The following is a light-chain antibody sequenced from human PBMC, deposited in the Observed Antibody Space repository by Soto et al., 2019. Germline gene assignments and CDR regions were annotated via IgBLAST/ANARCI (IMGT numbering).Light chain of an antibody. CDR2: EVT. V-gene: IGLV2-14*01. Sequence: QSALTQPASVSGSPGQSITISCTGTSSDVGGYDFVSWYQQHPGKAPKLMIYEVTNRPSGVSKRFSGSKSGNMASLTISGLQAEDEADYYCSSYTSSSTPLYVFGTGTKLTVL. CDR1: SSDVGGYDF. J-gene: IGLJ1*01. CDR3: SSYTSSSTPLYV.